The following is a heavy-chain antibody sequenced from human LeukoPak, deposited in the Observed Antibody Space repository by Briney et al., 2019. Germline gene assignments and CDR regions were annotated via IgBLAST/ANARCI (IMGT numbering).Heavy chain of an antibody. CDR2: IYPGDSDT. J-gene: IGHJ6*02. Sequence: GESLKISCKGFGYSFTSYWIGWVRQMPGKGLEWMGIIYPGDSDTRYSPSFQGQVTISADKSISTAYLQWSSLKASDTAMYNCARLGKAASYHFYYYYGMDVWGQGTTVTVSS. D-gene: IGHD6-25*01. V-gene: IGHV5-51*01. CDR3: ARLGKAASYHFYYYYGMDV. CDR1: GYSFTSYW.